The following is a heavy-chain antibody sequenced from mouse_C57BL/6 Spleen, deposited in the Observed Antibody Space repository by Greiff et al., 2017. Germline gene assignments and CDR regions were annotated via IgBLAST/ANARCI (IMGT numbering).Heavy chain of an antibody. J-gene: IGHJ3*01. CDR2: IDPSDSHT. Sequence: QVQLQQPGAELVRPGTSVKLSCKASGYTFTSYWMHWVKQRPGQGLEWIGVIDPSDSHTNYNQKFKGKATLTVDTSSSTAYMQLSSLTSGASAVYCGARDPFAYWGQGTLVTVSA. CDR1: GYTFTSYW. CDR3: ARDPFAY. V-gene: IGHV1-59*01.